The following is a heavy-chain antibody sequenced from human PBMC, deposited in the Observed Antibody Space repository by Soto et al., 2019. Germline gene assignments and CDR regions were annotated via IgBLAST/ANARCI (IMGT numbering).Heavy chain of an antibody. CDR1: GLTFSYYW. V-gene: IGHV3-74*01. Sequence: EVQLVESGGGLVQPGGSLRLSCAASGLTFSYYWMHWVRQAPGQGLGWVSRIHSDGSSTTYSDSVKGQFTISRDNAKNTLYLQMNCLRAEDTAVYYCAMCDKGSVDLWGQGTMVTVSS. D-gene: IGHD2-21*02. CDR2: IHSDGSST. CDR3: AMCDKGSVDL. J-gene: IGHJ3*01.